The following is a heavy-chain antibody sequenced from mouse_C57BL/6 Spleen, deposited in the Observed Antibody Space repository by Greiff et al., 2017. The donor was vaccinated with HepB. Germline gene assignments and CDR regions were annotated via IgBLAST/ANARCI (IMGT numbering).Heavy chain of an antibody. Sequence: VQLQQSGPELVKPGASVKISCKASGYAFSSSWMNWVKQRPGKGLEWIGRIYPGDGDTNYNGKFKGKATLTADKSSSTAYMQLSSLTSEDSAVYFCARWGTTVVDYYAMDYWGQGTSVTVSS. D-gene: IGHD1-1*01. CDR1: GYAFSSSW. J-gene: IGHJ4*01. CDR2: IYPGDGDT. CDR3: ARWGTTVVDYYAMDY. V-gene: IGHV1-82*01.